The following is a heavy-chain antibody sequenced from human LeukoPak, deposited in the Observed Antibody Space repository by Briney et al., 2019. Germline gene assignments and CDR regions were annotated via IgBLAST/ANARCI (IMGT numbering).Heavy chain of an antibody. Sequence: PSETLSLTCTVSGGSISSYYWSWIRQPPGKGLEWIGNIFHSGSTNYNPSLKSRVTISVDTSKNQFSLKLSSVTAADTAVYYCARDEVGDGYNLFNYWGQGTLVTVSS. J-gene: IGHJ4*02. D-gene: IGHD5-24*01. V-gene: IGHV4-59*12. CDR3: ARDEVGDGYNLFNY. CDR1: GGSISSYY. CDR2: IFHSGST.